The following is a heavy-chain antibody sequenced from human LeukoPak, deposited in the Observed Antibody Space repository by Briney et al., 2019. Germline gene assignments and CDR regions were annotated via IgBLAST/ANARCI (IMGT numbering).Heavy chain of an antibody. CDR1: GFTFSSYS. V-gene: IGHV3-48*02. Sequence: GGSLRLSCAASGFTFSSYSMSWVRQAPGKGLEWVSYISSSSSTIYYADSVRGRFTISRDNAENSLYLQMNSLRDEDTAVYYCARAPMVRGVITSFDQWGQGTLVTVPS. J-gene: IGHJ4*02. CDR3: ARAPMVRGVITSFDQ. CDR2: ISSSSSTI. D-gene: IGHD3-10*01.